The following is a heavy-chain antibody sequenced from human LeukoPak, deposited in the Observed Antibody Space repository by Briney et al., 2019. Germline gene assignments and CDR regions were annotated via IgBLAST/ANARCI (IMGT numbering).Heavy chain of an antibody. CDR2: INHSGST. J-gene: IGHJ4*02. V-gene: IGHV4-34*01. CDR3: ARGQSGSSGYFPFDY. Sequence: SETLSLTCAVYGGSFSGYYWSWIRPPPGKGQEWIGEINHSGSTNYNPSLKSRVTISVDTSKNQFSLKLSSVTAADTAVYYCARGQSGSSGYFPFDYWRQGTLVTVSS. D-gene: IGHD3-22*01. CDR1: GGSFSGYY.